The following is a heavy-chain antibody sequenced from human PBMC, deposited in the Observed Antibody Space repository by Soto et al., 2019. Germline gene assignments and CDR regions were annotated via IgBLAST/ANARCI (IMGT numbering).Heavy chain of an antibody. J-gene: IGHJ4*02. V-gene: IGHV3-30-3*01. CDR2: LSYAGSNK. D-gene: IGHD2-21*01. CDR1: GFTFSSYA. CDR3: ARHGHRIHAGGLAY. Sequence: QVQLVESGGGVVQPGRSLRLSCAASGFTFSSYAMHWVRQAPGKGLEWVAVLSYAGSNKYYADSAKGRFTISRDNPKNPLDLQINGLRAVDTAVYYCARHGHRIHAGGLAYWGQGTLVTVSS.